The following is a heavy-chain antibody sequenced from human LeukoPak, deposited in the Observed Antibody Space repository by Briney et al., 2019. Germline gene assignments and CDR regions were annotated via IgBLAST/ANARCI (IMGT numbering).Heavy chain of an antibody. V-gene: IGHV3-7*01. Sequence: PGGSLRLSCAASGFIFNDYWMSWVRQAPGKGVEWVANIKQDGSEKHYVDSLKGRFTISRDNAKNSLYLQMNSLRAEDTAVYYCARVEGNIVTTTEGYFDYWGQGTLVTVSS. D-gene: IGHD5-12*01. J-gene: IGHJ4*02. CDR3: ARVEGNIVTTTEGYFDY. CDR1: GFIFNDYW. CDR2: IKQDGSEK.